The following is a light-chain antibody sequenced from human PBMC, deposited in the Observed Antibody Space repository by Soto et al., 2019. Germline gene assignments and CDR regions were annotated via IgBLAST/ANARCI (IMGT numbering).Light chain of an antibody. CDR2: GAS. Sequence: EIVLTQSPGTLSLSPGERATLSCRASQSVSSSYLAWYQQKPGQAPRLLIYGASSRATGIPDRFSGSGSVTDFTLTISRLEPEDFAVYYCQQYGSSPQTWTFGQGTKVEIK. CDR1: QSVSSSY. V-gene: IGKV3-20*01. CDR3: QQYGSSPQTWT. J-gene: IGKJ1*01.